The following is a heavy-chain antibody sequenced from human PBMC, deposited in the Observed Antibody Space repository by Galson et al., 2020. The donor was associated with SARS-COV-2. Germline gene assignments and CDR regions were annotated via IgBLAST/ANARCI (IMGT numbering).Heavy chain of an antibody. CDR1: GGSISSYY. J-gene: IGHJ3*02. CDR3: ARRRRGLRGYYSSGYYGGTSAFDI. CDR2: IYYSGST. Sequence: ETSETLSLTCTVSGGSISSYYWSWIRQPPGKGLEWIGYIYYSGSTNYNPSLKSRVTISVDTYKNQFSLKLSSVTAADTAVYYCARRRRGLRGYYSSGYYGGTSAFDIWGQGTMVTVSS. V-gene: IGHV4-59*08. D-gene: IGHD3-22*01.